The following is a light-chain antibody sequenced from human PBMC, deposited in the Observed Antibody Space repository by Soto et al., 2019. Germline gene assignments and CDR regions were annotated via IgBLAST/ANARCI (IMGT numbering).Light chain of an antibody. Sequence: QSVLTQPPSASGTPGQRVTISCSGSSSNIGRNTVNWYQQLPGTAPKLLIYSNNQRPSGAPDRFSGSKSGTSASLAISGLQSEDAAYYYCAAWDDSLGGPKYVFGTGTKLTVL. V-gene: IGLV1-44*01. CDR1: SSNIGRNT. CDR2: SNN. CDR3: AAWDDSLGGPKYV. J-gene: IGLJ1*01.